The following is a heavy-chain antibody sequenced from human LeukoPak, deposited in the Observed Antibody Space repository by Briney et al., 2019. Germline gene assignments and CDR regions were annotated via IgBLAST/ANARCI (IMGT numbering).Heavy chain of an antibody. V-gene: IGHV3-30*04. J-gene: IGHJ4*02. CDR2: ISYDGSNK. Sequence: GGSPRLSCAASGFTFRNYAIHWVRQAPGKGLEWVSVISYDGSNKYYADSVKGRFTISRDNSKNTLSLQMNSLRAEDTAVYYCARVYNILTDSLHYWGQGTLVTVSS. CDR1: GFTFRNYA. CDR3: ARVYNILTDSLHY. D-gene: IGHD3-9*01.